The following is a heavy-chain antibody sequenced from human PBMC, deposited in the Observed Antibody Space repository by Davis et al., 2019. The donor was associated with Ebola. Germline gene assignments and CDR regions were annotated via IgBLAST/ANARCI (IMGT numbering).Heavy chain of an antibody. CDR3: ARDKGIVGATELFDY. CDR2: ISWNSGSI. V-gene: IGHV3-9*01. J-gene: IGHJ4*02. CDR1: GFTVSSNY. Sequence: GGSLRLSCAASGFTVSSNYMSWVRQAPGKGLEWVSGISWNSGSIGYADSVKGRFTISRDNAKNSLYLQMNSLRAEDTAVYYCARDKGIVGATELFDYWGQGTLVTASS. D-gene: IGHD1-26*01.